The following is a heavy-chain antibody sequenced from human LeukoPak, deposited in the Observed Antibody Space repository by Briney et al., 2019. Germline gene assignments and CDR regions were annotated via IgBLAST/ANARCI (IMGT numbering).Heavy chain of an antibody. CDR2: ISSSSSYI. V-gene: IGHV3-21*01. D-gene: IGHD4-17*01. J-gene: IGHJ4*02. CDR1: GFTFGSYS. CDR3: ARGMGDYHPFDY. Sequence: PGGSLRLSCAASGFTFGSYSMNWVRQAPGKGLEWVSSISSSSSYIYYADSVKGRFTTSRDNAKNSLYLQMNSLRAEDTAVYYCARGMGDYHPFDYWGQGTLVTVSS.